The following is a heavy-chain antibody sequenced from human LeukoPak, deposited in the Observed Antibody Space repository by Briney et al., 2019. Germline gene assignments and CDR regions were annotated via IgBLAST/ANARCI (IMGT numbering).Heavy chain of an antibody. J-gene: IGHJ4*02. CDR2: IIPIFGTA. D-gene: IGHD3-22*01. Sequence: ASVKVSCKASGGTFSSYAISWVRQAPGQGLEWMGGIIPIFGTANCAQKFQGRVTITTDESTSTAYMELSSLRSEDTAVYYCASGLRYYYDSSGYFDYWGQGTLVTVSS. CDR3: ASGLRYYYDSSGYFDY. CDR1: GGTFSSYA. V-gene: IGHV1-69*05.